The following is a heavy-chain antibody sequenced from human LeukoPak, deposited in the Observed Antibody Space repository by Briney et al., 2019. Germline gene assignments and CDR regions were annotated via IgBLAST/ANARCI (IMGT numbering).Heavy chain of an antibody. V-gene: IGHV4-61*02. D-gene: IGHD3-3*02. J-gene: IGHJ4*02. CDR1: VDSLSGGIYY. CDR2: LYTSGST. CDR3: ARVPQRAFFDY. Sequence: SETLSLTCTVSVDSLSGGIYYWGCIRQPAGKGLEWIVRLYTSGSTNYNPSLKGRVTISLDTCKNQFSLKLSSVTAADTAVYYCARVPQRAFFDYWGQGTLVTVSS.